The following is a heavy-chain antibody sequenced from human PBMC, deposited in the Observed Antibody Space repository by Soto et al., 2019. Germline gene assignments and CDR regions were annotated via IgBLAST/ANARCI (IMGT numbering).Heavy chain of an antibody. V-gene: IGHV4-59*01. Sequence: PSETLSLTCAVSGDSISSYYWSWFRQPPGKGLQWIGYVSNGGGTNYNPSLWSRVTISLDTSKNQFPLSLNSVTAGDTAVYFCARGSINVGAQVNDCWGQGTLVTVSS. CDR2: VSNGGGT. J-gene: IGHJ4*02. D-gene: IGHD3-16*01. CDR3: ARGSINVGAQVNDC. CDR1: GDSISSYY.